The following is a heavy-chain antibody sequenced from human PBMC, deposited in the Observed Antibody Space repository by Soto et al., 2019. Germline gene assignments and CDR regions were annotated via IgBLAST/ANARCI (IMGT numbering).Heavy chain of an antibody. V-gene: IGHV3-23*01. D-gene: IGHD5-18*01. CDR1: GFTFSNYA. CDR3: ARDGLGAYTYGSYYFDY. J-gene: IGHJ4*02. Sequence: EVQLLESGGGLVQPGGSLRLSCAASGFTFSNYAMSWVRQAPGMGLEWVSTISTSGGSTYSADSVKGRFTISRDNSKNTLYLQMNSLRAEDTAVYYCARDGLGAYTYGSYYFDYWGQGTLVTVSS. CDR2: ISTSGGST.